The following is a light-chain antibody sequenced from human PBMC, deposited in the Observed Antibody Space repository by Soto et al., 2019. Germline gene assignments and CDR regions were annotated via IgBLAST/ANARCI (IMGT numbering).Light chain of an antibody. Sequence: EIVLTQSPATLSLSPGERATLSCRASQSVSSYLAWYQQKPGQAPRLLIYEASNRATGIPARFSGSGSVTDFTLTISSLEPEDFAVYYCQQRTDWVTFGGGTKVEIK. CDR1: QSVSSY. V-gene: IGKV3-11*01. CDR2: EAS. CDR3: QQRTDWVT. J-gene: IGKJ4*01.